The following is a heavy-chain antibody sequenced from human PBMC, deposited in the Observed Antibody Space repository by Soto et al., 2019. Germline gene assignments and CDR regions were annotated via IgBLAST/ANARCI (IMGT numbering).Heavy chain of an antibody. V-gene: IGHV4-39*01. CDR3: ARHRLSYDILTGLFDY. Sequence: PSDTLSLTCTVSGGSISSSSYYWGWIRQPPGKGLEWIGSIYYSGSTYYNPSLKSRVTISVDTSKNQFSLKLSSVTAADTAVYYCARHRLSYDILTGLFDYWGQGTLVTVSS. D-gene: IGHD3-9*01. CDR1: GGSISSSSYY. CDR2: IYYSGST. J-gene: IGHJ4*02.